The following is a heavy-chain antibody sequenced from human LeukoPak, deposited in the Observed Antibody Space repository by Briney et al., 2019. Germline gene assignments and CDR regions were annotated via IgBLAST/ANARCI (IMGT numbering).Heavy chain of an antibody. D-gene: IGHD1-20*01. J-gene: IGHJ2*01. CDR3: ATLVNWNWYFDL. V-gene: IGHV3-15*01. CDR1: GITFKNAW. CDR2: IKSTTDSGTI. Sequence: GGSLRLSCAAAGITFKNAWMSWVRQAPGQGLEWVGRIKSTTDSGTIDYAAPVKGRFTISRDDSKDTLYLQMNSLRTEDTAVYYCATLVNWNWYFDLWGRGTLVTVSS.